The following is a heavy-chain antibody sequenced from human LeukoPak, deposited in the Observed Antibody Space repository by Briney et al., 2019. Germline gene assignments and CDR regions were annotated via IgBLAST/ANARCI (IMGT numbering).Heavy chain of an antibody. J-gene: IGHJ4*02. CDR1: GGSISSYY. V-gene: IGHV4-4*07. D-gene: IGHD6-13*01. CDR2: IYNSGSN. CDR3: ARSAFLVTAPGLYYFDY. Sequence: RPSETLSLTCTVSGGSISSYYWSWIRQPAGKGLEWIGHIYNSGSNNYNPSLKGRVTMSVATSKNQFSLHLSSVTAADTAVYYCARSAFLVTAPGLYYFDYWGQGTLVAVSS.